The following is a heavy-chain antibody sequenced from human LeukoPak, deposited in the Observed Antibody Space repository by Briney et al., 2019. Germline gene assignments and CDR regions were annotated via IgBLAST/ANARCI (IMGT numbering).Heavy chain of an antibody. CDR2: INPNSGGT. V-gene: IGHV1-2*06. CDR3: ARGTYYYYSSSYYSLEY. D-gene: IGHD3-22*01. Sequence: GASVKVSCKASGYTFTGYYMHWVRQAPGQGLEWMGRINPNSGGTNYAQKFQGRVTMTRDTSISTAYMELSRLRSDDTAVYYCARGTYYYYSSSYYSLEYWGQGTLGTGAS. CDR1: GYTFTGYY. J-gene: IGHJ4*02.